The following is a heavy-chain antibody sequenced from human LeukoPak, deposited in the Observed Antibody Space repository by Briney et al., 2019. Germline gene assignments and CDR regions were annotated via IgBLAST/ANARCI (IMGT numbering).Heavy chain of an antibody. CDR3: ARDRPDYYDSSGYYDY. J-gene: IGHJ4*02. CDR2: ISAYNGNT. Sequence: ASVKVSCKASGYTFTSYGIGWVRQAPGQGLEWMGWISAYNGNTNYAQKLQGRVTMTTDTSTSTAYMELRSLRSDDTAVYYCARDRPDYYDSSGYYDYWGQGTLVTVSS. V-gene: IGHV1-18*01. D-gene: IGHD3-22*01. CDR1: GYTFTSYG.